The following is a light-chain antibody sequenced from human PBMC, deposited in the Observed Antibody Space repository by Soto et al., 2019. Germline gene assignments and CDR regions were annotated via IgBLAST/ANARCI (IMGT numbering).Light chain of an antibody. V-gene: IGKV1-17*01. J-gene: IGKJ4*01. CDR3: QQVNSYPLT. CDR2: SAS. CDR1: QGIRHD. Sequence: DIQMTQSPSSLSASVGDRVTITCRASQGIRHDLGWYQQKPGKAPKRLIYSASSLQSGVPPRFSGSGSGTEFTLTISSLQPEDFATYYCQQVNSYPLTFGGGTKVDIK.